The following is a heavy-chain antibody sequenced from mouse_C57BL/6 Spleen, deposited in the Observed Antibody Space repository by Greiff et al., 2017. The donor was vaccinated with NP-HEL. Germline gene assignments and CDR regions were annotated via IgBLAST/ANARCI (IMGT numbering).Heavy chain of an antibody. V-gene: IGHV1-66*01. CDR3: ARGVYGYGGFAY. CDR1: GYSFTSYY. D-gene: IGHD2-2*01. CDR2: IYPGSGNT. Sequence: QVQLQQSGPELVKPGASVKISCKASGYSFTSYYIHWVKQRPGQGLEWIGGIYPGSGNTKYNEKFKGKATLTADTSSSTAYMQLSSLTSEDSAVYYCARGVYGYGGFAYWGQGTLVTVSA. J-gene: IGHJ3*01.